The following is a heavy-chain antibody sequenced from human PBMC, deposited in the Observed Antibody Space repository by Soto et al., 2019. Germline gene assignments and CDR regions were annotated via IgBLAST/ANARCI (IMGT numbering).Heavy chain of an antibody. CDR2: ISPRDSHA. CDR3: ARQINYICDS. CDR1: GYDFTNSW. V-gene: IGHV5-51*01. J-gene: IGHJ4*02. D-gene: IGHD4-4*01. Sequence: PGESLKISCTGSGYDFTNSWIGWVRQMPGRGLEWMGIISPRDSHATYSPSFQGQVTISTDGSINTAYLHWSSLGASDTAMYYCARQINYICDSWGQGTLVTVSS.